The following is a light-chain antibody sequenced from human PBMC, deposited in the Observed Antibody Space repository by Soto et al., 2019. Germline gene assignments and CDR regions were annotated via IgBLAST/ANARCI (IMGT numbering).Light chain of an antibody. CDR1: VMISTY. J-gene: IGKJ1*01. V-gene: IGKV3-20*01. CDR2: DAS. CDR3: QQYGSSGT. Sequence: EIVLTQSPVTLSLSPGQRATLSCRASVMISTYVAWYQQKPGQAPRLLIYDASNRATGVPARFSGSGSGTDFTLTISRLEPEDFAVYYCQQYGSSGTFGQGTKVDIK.